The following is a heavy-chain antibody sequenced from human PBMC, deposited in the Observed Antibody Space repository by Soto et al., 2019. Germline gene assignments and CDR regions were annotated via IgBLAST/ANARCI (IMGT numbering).Heavy chain of an antibody. Sequence: PGGSLRLSCAASGFTFSSYGMHWVRQAPGKGLEWVAVISYDGSNKYYADSVKGRFTISRDNSKNTLYLQMNSLRAEDTAVYYCAKDSLVVGATAGRWFDPWGQGTLVTVSS. CDR1: GFTFSSYG. CDR3: AKDSLVVGATAGRWFDP. CDR2: ISYDGSNK. V-gene: IGHV3-30*18. D-gene: IGHD1-26*01. J-gene: IGHJ5*02.